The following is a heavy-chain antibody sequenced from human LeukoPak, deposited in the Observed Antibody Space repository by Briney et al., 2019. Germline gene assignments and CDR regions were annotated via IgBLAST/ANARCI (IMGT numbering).Heavy chain of an antibody. CDR2: IYSGGTT. V-gene: IGHV3-53*01. CDR1: EFTVSSSY. J-gene: IGHJ5*02. Sequence: GSLRLSCTASEFTVSSSYMIWVRQAPGKGLEWVSVIYSGGTTYYVDSVKGRFTISRDNSKNTLYLQMNSLRAEDTAVYYCARGRGYSHSNWVDPWGQGTMVTVSA. CDR3: ARGRGYSHSNWVDP. D-gene: IGHD5-18*01.